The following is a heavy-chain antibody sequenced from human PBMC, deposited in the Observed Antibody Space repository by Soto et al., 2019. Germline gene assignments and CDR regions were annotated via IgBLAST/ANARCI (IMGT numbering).Heavy chain of an antibody. CDR3: AKGADLRFDP. Sequence: QVQLVESGGGVVQPGRSLRLSCAASGFTFSSYGMHWVRQAPGKGLEWVAVISYDGSNKYYADSAKGRFTISRDNSKNTLYLQMNSLRAEDTAVYYCAKGADLRFDPWGQGTLVTVSS. CDR2: ISYDGSNK. CDR1: GFTFSSYG. V-gene: IGHV3-30*18. J-gene: IGHJ5*02.